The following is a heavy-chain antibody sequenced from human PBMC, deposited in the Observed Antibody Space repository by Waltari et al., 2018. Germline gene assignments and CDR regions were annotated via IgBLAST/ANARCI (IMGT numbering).Heavy chain of an antibody. V-gene: IGHV4-34*01. CDR3: ARSSTVTTRFDY. D-gene: IGHD4-17*01. Sequence: QVQLQQWGAGLLKPSETLSLTCAVYGGSFSGYYWSWTRQPPGKGLEWIGEINHSGSTNYNPSLKSRVTISVDTSKNQFSLKLSSVTAADTAVYYCARSSTVTTRFDYWGQGTLVTVSS. CDR2: INHSGST. J-gene: IGHJ4*02. CDR1: GGSFSGYY.